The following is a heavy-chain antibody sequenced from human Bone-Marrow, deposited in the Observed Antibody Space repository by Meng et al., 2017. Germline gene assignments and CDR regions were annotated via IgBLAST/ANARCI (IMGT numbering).Heavy chain of an antibody. J-gene: IGHJ4*02. CDR2: LGAHDGDT. Sequence: QVQPVQSGPEVKKPGASVTVSCKASDYTFTGYGVSWVRQAPGQGLEWMAWLGAHDGDTSHAPKFQGRVTVSADRPTATAYMELRSLRSDDTAVYYCARGTPGRSYSDYWGQGTLVTVSS. CDR1: DYTFTGYG. D-gene: IGHD3-10*01. CDR3: ARGTPGRSYSDY. V-gene: IGHV1-18*01.